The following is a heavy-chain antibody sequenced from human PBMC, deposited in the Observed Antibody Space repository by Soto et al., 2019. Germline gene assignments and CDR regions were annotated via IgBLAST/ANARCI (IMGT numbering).Heavy chain of an antibody. J-gene: IGHJ3*02. CDR3: VKDEVHVSAFDI. CDR1: GLPFSSYA. D-gene: IGHD1-1*01. Sequence: PGGSLRLSCAASGLPFSSYAMSWVRQAPGKGLEWVSAISGSGGSTYYADSVKGRFTISRDNSKKTLYPQMNSLRAEDTAVYYCVKDEVHVSAFDIWGQGTM. V-gene: IGHV3-23*01. CDR2: ISGSGGST.